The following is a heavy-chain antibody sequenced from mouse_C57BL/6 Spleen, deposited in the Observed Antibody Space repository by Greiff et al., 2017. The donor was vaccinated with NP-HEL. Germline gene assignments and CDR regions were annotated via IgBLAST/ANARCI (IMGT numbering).Heavy chain of an antibody. J-gene: IGHJ1*03. CDR2: IWSGGST. D-gene: IGHD4-1*01. CDR1: GFSLTSYG. CDR3: ARKGTGTYYDV. Sequence: VQLQQSGPGLVQPSQSLSITCTVSGFSLTSYGVHWVRQSPGKGLEWLGVIWSGGSTDYNAAFISRRSISKDNSKRQVFFKMTDLKADDTAIYYCARKGTGTYYDVRGTATTVTASS. V-gene: IGHV2-2*01.